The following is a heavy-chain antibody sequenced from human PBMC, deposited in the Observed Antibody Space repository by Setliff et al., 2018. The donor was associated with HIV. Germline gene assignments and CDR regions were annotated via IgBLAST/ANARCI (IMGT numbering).Heavy chain of an antibody. V-gene: IGHV1-2*02. J-gene: IGHJ6*03. D-gene: IGHD3-3*01. CDR3: AREGLSITIFGVVTLYYMDV. CDR1: GYTFTDYF. Sequence: GASVKVSCKASGYTFTDYFIHWVRQAPGQGLEWMGWISPHNGDRKIPQRFRGRVTMTTDTSTSTAYMELRSLRSDDTAVYYCAREGLSITIFGVVTLYYMDVWGKGTTVTVSS. CDR2: ISPHNGDR.